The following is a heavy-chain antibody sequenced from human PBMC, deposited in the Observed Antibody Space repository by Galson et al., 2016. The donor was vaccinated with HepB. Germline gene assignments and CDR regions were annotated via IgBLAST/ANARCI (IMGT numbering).Heavy chain of an antibody. Sequence: SLRLSCAASGFTFRNTWMNWVRQVPGKGLEWIGRIKSKPAGGTTDYAAPVKGRFTVSRDDSKNTLYLQMNSLKNEDTGVYYCTTGSPGWGEVDDYWGQGTLVIVSS. CDR1: GFTFRNTW. CDR2: IKSKPAGGTT. J-gene: IGHJ4*02. CDR3: TTGSPGWGEVDDY. V-gene: IGHV3-15*01. D-gene: IGHD6-19*01.